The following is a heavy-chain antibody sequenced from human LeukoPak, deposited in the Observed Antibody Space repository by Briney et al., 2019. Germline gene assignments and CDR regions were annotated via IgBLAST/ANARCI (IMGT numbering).Heavy chain of an antibody. J-gene: IGHJ4*02. CDR2: IYYSGST. CDR1: GGSISSSYYY. Sequence: SETLSLTCTVSGGSISSSYYYWGWIRQPPGKGLEWIGSIYYSGSTYYNPSLKSRVTISVDTSKNQFSLKLSSVTAADTAVYYCARAAREMATTPDFDYWGQGTLVTVSS. CDR3: ARAAREMATTPDFDY. V-gene: IGHV4-39*07. D-gene: IGHD5-24*01.